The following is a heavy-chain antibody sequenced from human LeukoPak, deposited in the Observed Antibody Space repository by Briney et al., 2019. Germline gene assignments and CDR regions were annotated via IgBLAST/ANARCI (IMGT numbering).Heavy chain of an antibody. D-gene: IGHD2-21*02. J-gene: IGHJ4*02. CDR2: IKQDGSEK. CDR1: GFIFSTYW. V-gene: IGHV3-7*01. CDR3: ARDGFSSAINY. Sequence: PGGSLRLSCAASGFIFSTYWMSWVRQAPGKGLEWVANIKQDGSEKYYVDSVEGRFTISRDNAKNSLYLQMNSLRAEDTAVYYCARDGFSSAINYWGRGTLVTVSS.